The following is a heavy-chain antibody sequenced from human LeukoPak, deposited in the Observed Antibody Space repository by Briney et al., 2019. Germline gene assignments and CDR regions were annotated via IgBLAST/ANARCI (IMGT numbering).Heavy chain of an antibody. CDR3: ARCRYTYGYWDN. V-gene: IGHV1-2*02. J-gene: IGHJ4*02. CDR2: INPNSGGT. D-gene: IGHD5-18*01. Sequence: ASVKVSCKASGYTFTVYYIHWVRQAPGQGREWMGWINPNSGGTRYAQKFQGGVTMTRDTSIGTAYMELSGLTSDDTAVYYCARCRYTYGYWDNWGQGTLVTVSS. CDR1: GYTFTVYY.